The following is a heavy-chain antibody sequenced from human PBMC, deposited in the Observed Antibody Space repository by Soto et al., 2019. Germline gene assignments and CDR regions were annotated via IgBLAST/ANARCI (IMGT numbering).Heavy chain of an antibody. J-gene: IGHJ4*02. CDR2: INAGNGNT. Sequence: GESLKISCKGSGYSFTSYWIGWVRQAPGQRLEWMGWINAGNGNTKYSQKFQGRVTITRDTSASTAYMELSSLRSEDTAVYYCARELYDSSGYYYVESFGYWGQGTPVTVSS. CDR1: GYSFTSYW. CDR3: ARELYDSSGYYYVESFGY. V-gene: IGHV1-3*01. D-gene: IGHD3-22*01.